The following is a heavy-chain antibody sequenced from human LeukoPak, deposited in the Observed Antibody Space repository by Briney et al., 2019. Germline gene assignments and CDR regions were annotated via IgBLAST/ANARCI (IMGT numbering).Heavy chain of an antibody. Sequence: SETLSLTCTVSGGSISGYYWSWIRQPPGKGLEWIGYISYSGNSDYHPSLKSRVTMTVDTSKNQFSLRLTSVTAADTAVYYCARGTVEYSYGDLYDYWGQGTLVTVSS. CDR1: GGSISGYY. CDR2: ISYSGNS. V-gene: IGHV4-59*01. D-gene: IGHD5-18*01. CDR3: ARGTVEYSYGDLYDY. J-gene: IGHJ4*02.